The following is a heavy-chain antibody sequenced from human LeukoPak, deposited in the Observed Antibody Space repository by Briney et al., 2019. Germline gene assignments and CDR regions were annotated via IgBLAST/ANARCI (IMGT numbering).Heavy chain of an antibody. J-gene: IGHJ5*02. CDR1: GGSISSGDYY. CDR3: ARDYDFWSGFNWFDP. Sequence: SETLSLTCTVSGGSISSGDYYWSWIRQPPGKGLEWIGCIYYSGSTYYNPSLKSRVTISVDTSRNQFSLKLSSVTAADTVVYYCARDYDFWSGFNWFDPWGQGTLVTVSS. D-gene: IGHD3-3*01. CDR2: IYYSGST. V-gene: IGHV4-30-4*08.